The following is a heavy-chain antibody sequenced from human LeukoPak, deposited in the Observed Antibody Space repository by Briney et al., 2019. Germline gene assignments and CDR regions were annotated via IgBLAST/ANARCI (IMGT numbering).Heavy chain of an antibody. CDR1: GYTFTSYA. CDR3: ARERITMIVVVPYGMDV. J-gene: IGHJ6*02. Sequence: ASVKVSCKASGYTFTSYAMNWVRQAPGQGLEWMGWINTNTGNPTYAQGFTGRFVFSLDTSVSTAYLQISSLKAEDTAVYYCARERITMIVVVPYGMDVWGQGTTVTASS. CDR2: INTNTGNP. V-gene: IGHV7-4-1*02. D-gene: IGHD3-22*01.